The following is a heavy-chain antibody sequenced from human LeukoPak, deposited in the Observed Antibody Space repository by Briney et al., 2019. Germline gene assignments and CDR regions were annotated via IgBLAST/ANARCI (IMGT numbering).Heavy chain of an antibody. V-gene: IGHV3-11*01. CDR1: GFTFSDYY. Sequence: AGGSLRLSCAASGFTFSDYYMSWVRQAAGKGLEWVSYIVGSGSIIMYADSVKGRFTISRDNAKNSLYLQMNSLRAEDTAVYYCARSMVYGYYMDVWGKGTTVTVSS. CDR3: ARSMVYGYYMDV. J-gene: IGHJ6*03. CDR2: IVGSGSII. D-gene: IGHD2-8*01.